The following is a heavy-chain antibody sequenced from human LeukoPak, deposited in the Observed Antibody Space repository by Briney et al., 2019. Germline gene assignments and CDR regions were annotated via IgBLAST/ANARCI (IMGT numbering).Heavy chain of an antibody. CDR2: IYHSGST. J-gene: IGHJ5*02. Sequence: SETLSLTCTVSGYSISSGCYWGWIRQPPGKGLEWIGSIYHSGSTYYNPSLKSRVTISVDTSKNQFSLKLSSVTAADTAVYYCARLGPVRRVDHPSLNWFDPWGQGTLLTVSS. CDR1: GYSISSGCY. CDR3: ARLGPVRRVDHPSLNWFDP. D-gene: IGHD3-10*01. V-gene: IGHV4-38-2*02.